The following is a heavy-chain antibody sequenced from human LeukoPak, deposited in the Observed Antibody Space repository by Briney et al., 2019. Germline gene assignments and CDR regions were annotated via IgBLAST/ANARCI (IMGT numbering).Heavy chain of an antibody. J-gene: IGHJ6*02. D-gene: IGHD3-10*01. CDR1: GYTFTSYD. Sequence: GASVKVSCKASGYTFTSYDINWVRQATGQGLEWMGWMNPNSGNTGYAQKFQGRVTMTRNTSISTAYMELSSLRSEDTAVYYCARGGVRYYYYGMDVWGQGTTVTVSS. CDR3: ARGGVRYYYYGMDV. CDR2: MNPNSGNT. V-gene: IGHV1-8*01.